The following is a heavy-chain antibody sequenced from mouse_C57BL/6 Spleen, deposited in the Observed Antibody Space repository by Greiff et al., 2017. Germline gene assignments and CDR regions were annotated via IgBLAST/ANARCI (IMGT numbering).Heavy chain of an antibody. D-gene: IGHD1-1*01. CDR1: GYTFTDYA. V-gene: IGHV1-67*01. CDR2: ISTYYGDA. J-gene: IGHJ2*01. CDR3: ARPYYYGSSYVGY. Sequence: VQLQQSGPELVRPGVSVKISCKGSGYTFTDYAMHWVKQSHAKSLEWIGVISTYYGDASYNQKFKDKATMTVEKSSSTAYMELASLTSEDSAVYYCARPYYYGSSYVGYWCQGTTLTVSS.